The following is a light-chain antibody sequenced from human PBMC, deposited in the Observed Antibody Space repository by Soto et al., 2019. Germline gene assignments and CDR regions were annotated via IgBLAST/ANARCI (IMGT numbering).Light chain of an antibody. CDR1: QSVSSY. CDR3: QQRSNWPPYT. V-gene: IGKV3-11*01. CDR2: DAS. Sequence: EIVLTQSPATLSLSPGERATLSFRASQSVSSYLAWYQQKPGQAPRLLIYDASNRANGIPARFSGSGSGTDFPLTISSLEPEDFAVYYCQQRSNWPPYTFGQGTKLEIK. J-gene: IGKJ2*01.